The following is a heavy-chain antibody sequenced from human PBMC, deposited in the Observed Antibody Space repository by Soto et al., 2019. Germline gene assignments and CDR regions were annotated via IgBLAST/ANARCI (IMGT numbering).Heavy chain of an antibody. J-gene: IGHJ5*02. CDR2: ISAYNGNT. CDR1: GYTFTSYG. V-gene: IGHV1-18*01. Sequence: QVQLVQSGAEVKKPGASVKVSCKASGYTFTSYGISWVRQAPGQGLEWMGWISAYNGNTNYAQKLQGRVTMTTDTTTSTAYMELRSLRSDDTAVYYCARDQRIAVGRSSQRWFDPWGQGTLVTVSS. D-gene: IGHD6-19*01. CDR3: ARDQRIAVGRSSQRWFDP.